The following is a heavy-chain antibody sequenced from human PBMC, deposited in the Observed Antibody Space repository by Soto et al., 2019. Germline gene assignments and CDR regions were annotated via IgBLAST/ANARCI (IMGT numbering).Heavy chain of an antibody. Sequence: GGSLRLSCAASGFTFSSYAMHWVRQAPGKGLEWVAVISYDGSNKYYADSVKGRFTISRDNSKNTLYLQMNSLRAEDTAVYYCARDIWTTVTTGDYWGQGTLVTVSS. CDR1: GFTFSSYA. D-gene: IGHD4-17*01. CDR2: ISYDGSNK. V-gene: IGHV3-30-3*01. CDR3: ARDIWTTVTTGDY. J-gene: IGHJ4*02.